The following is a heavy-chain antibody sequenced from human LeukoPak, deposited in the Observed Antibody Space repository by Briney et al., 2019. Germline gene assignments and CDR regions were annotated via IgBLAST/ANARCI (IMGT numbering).Heavy chain of an antibody. J-gene: IGHJ4*02. CDR3: ALCDGGIAARTLDY. CDR2: IRYDGSNK. Sequence: GGSLRLSCAAAGFTFSSYGMHWVRQAPGKGLEWVAFIRYDGSNKYYADSVKGRFTISRDNSKNTLYLQMNSLRAEDTAVYYCALCDGGIAARTLDYWGQGTLVTVSS. V-gene: IGHV3-30*02. CDR1: GFTFSSYG. D-gene: IGHD6-6*01.